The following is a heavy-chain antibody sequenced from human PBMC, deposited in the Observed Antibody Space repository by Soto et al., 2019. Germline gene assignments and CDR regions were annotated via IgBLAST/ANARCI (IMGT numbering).Heavy chain of an antibody. D-gene: IGHD3-10*01. V-gene: IGHV4-59*01. J-gene: IGHJ6*02. CDR3: ARDLXVRGVIIGPDYYYGMDV. CDR1: GGSISSYY. Sequence: PSETLSLTCPVSGGSISSYYWSWIRQPPGKGLEWIGYIYYSGSTNYNPSLKSRVTISVDTSKNQFSLKLSSVTSADTAVYYCARDLXVRGVIIGPDYYYGMDVWGQGTTVTVSS. CDR2: IYYSGST.